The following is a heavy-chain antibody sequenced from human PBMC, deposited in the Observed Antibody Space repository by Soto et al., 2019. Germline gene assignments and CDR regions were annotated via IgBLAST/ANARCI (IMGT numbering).Heavy chain of an antibody. V-gene: IGHV1-58*01. D-gene: IGHD2-15*01. CDR3: ATGAYCSGGSCSDYYYYYYGMDL. CDR2: LVVGTGNT. J-gene: IGHJ6*02. Sequence: SVKVSCKTSGFTFRSSAVQWVRQARGQRLEWIGWLVVGTGNTNYAQKFQQRVTTSSDRSTNTVSMELSSLTSEDTAVYYCATGAYCSGGSCSDYYYYYYGMDLWGQGTTVTVSS. CDR1: GFTFRSSA.